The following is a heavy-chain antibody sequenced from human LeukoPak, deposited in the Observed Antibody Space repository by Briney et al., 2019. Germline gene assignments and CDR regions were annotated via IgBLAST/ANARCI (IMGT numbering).Heavy chain of an antibody. CDR2: IYYSGST. CDR3: ARAGYSYGYYYYYYMDV. J-gene: IGHJ6*03. V-gene: IGHV4-39*07. CDR1: GGSISSSSYY. Sequence: SETLSLTCTVSGGSISSSSYYWGWIRQPPGKGLEWIGSIYYSGSTYYNPSPKSRVTISVDTSKNQFSLKLSSVTAADTAVYYCARAGYSYGYYYYYYMDVWGKGTTVTVSS. D-gene: IGHD5-18*01.